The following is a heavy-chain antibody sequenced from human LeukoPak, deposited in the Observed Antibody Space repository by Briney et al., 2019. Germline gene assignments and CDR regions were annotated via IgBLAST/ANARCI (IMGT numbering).Heavy chain of an antibody. D-gene: IGHD3-22*01. V-gene: IGHV3-9*01. CDR2: ISWNSGSI. CDR3: AKGVGYYYDSSGYCDY. J-gene: IGHJ4*02. CDR1: GFTFDDYA. Sequence: PGGSLRLSCAASGFTFDDYAMHWVRQAPGKGLEWVSGISWNSGSIGYEDSVKGRFTISRDNAKNSLYLQMNSLRAEDTALYYCAKGVGYYYDSSGYCDYWGQGTLVTVSS.